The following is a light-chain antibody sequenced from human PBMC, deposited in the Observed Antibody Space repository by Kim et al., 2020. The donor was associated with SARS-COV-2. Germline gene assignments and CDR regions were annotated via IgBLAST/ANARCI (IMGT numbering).Light chain of an antibody. Sequence: EIVLTQSPGTLSLSPGERATLSCRASQSVSSSYLAWYQQKPGQAPRLLIYGTSSRATGIPDRFSVSGSGTDFTLTISRLEPEDFAVYYCQKYGSSVTFGGGTKVDIK. V-gene: IGKV3-20*01. CDR2: GTS. J-gene: IGKJ4*01. CDR1: QSVSSSY. CDR3: QKYGSSVT.